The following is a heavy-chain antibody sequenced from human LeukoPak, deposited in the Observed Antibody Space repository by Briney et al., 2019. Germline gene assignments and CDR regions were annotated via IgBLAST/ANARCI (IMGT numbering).Heavy chain of an antibody. CDR2: IYYSGST. Sequence: SETLSLTCTVSGGSISSYYWSWIRQPPGKGLEWIGYIYYSGSTNYNPSLKSRVTISVDTSKNQFSLKLSSVTAADTAVYYCARGSFGVAIIPFDYWGQGTLVTVSS. J-gene: IGHJ4*02. CDR1: GGSISSYY. CDR3: ARGSFGVAIIPFDY. V-gene: IGHV4-59*01. D-gene: IGHD3-3*01.